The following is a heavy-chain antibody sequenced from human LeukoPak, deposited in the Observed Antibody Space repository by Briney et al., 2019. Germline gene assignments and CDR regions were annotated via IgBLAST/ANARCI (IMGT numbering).Heavy chain of an antibody. J-gene: IGHJ5*02. D-gene: IGHD1-26*01. CDR3: ARDSLEYSGSYYQYNWFDP. V-gene: IGHV1-18*01. CDR2: INAGDGNT. CDR1: GYTFTSNG. Sequence: GASVKVSCKASGYTFTSNGISRVRQAPGQGLEWMALINAGDGNTKYSQKFQDRVTITRDTSASTAYMELSSLRSEDTAVYYCARDSLEYSGSYYQYNWFDPWGQGTLVTVSS.